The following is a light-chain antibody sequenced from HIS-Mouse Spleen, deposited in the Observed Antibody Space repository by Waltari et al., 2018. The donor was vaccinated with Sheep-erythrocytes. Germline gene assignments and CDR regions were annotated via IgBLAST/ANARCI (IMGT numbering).Light chain of an antibody. CDR1: SSDVGGYNY. CDR2: DVS. CDR3: CSYAGSYNHV. V-gene: IGLV2-11*01. J-gene: IGLJ1*01. Sequence: QSALPQPPSASGSPGQSVTISCTGTSSDVGGYNYVSWYQQHPGKAPKLMIYDVSKRPSGVPDRFSGAKAVNTASLTISGLQAEDEADYYCCSYAGSYNHVFATGTKVTVL.